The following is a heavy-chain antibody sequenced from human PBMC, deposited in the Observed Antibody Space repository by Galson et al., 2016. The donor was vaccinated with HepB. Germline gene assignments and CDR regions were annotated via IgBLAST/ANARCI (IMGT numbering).Heavy chain of an antibody. D-gene: IGHD1-1*01. J-gene: IGHJ4*02. Sequence: LEWVANIKRDGSIEHCVDSVKGRFTISRDNAKNSLYLQMNSLRSDDTAVYYCARDWAEVFTNADNWGQGTLVTVTS. CDR2: IKRDGSIE. V-gene: IGHV3-7*03. CDR3: ARDWAEVFTNADN.